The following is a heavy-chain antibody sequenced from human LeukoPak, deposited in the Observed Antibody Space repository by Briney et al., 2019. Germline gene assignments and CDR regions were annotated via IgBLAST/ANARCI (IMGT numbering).Heavy chain of an antibody. CDR1: GFTFSSYG. J-gene: IGHJ4*01. V-gene: IGHV3-48*02. D-gene: IGHD3-10*01. CDR2: ISTTGSPI. CDR3: ARANSQMVRGVITYFDS. Sequence: EGSLRLSCAASGFTFSSYGMNWVRQAPGRGLDYVAYISTTGSPIYYADSVKGRFTISRDNAKNSLHLQINSLRDEDTAVYFCARANSQMVRGVITYFDSWGQGALVTVSS.